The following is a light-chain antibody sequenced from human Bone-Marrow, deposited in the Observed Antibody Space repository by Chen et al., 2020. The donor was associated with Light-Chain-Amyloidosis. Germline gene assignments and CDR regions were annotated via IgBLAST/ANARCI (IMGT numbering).Light chain of an antibody. CDR3: NSYTTSDTYV. CDR2: DVS. J-gene: IGLJ1*01. Sequence: QSALTQPASLCGSPGQPITITCTRTSGDVGAYNYVSWYQQHPGKAPKLLIYDVSNRPSGVSNRFSGSKSGNTASLTISGLQAEDEADYYCNSYTTSDTYVFGTGTEVTVL. V-gene: IGLV2-14*03. CDR1: SGDVGAYNY.